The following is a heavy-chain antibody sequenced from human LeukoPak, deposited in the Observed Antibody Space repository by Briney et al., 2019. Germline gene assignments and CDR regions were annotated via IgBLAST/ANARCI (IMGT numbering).Heavy chain of an antibody. CDR1: GGTFSSYA. Sequence: ASVKVSCKASGGTFSSYAISWVRQAPGQGLEWMGGIIPIFGTANYAQKFQGRVTITTDESTSTAYMELSSLRSEDTAVYYCASSADDFWSGYPHNWFDPWGQETLVTVSS. CDR2: IIPIFGTA. D-gene: IGHD3-3*01. CDR3: ASSADDFWSGYPHNWFDP. J-gene: IGHJ5*02. V-gene: IGHV1-69*05.